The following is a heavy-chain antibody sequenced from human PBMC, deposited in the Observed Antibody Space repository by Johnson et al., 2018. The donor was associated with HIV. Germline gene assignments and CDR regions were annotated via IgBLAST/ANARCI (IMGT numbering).Heavy chain of an antibody. V-gene: IGHV3-23*04. CDR2: ISGSGDSA. CDR1: GFTFSSYA. D-gene: IGHD5-18*01. J-gene: IGHJ3*01. CDR3: AKDRIRSTAPDTFDV. Sequence: MLLVESGGGLVQPGGSLRLSCAASGFTFSSYAMSWVRQAPGKGLERVSAISGSGDSAYYADSVKGRFTISSDNSKNTLYLQMDSLRAVDTAVFYCAKDRIRSTAPDTFDVWGQGTMVTVSS.